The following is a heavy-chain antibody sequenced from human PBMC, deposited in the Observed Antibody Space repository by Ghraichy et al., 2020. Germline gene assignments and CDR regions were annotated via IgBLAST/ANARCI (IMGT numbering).Heavy chain of an antibody. Sequence: GGSLRLSCAASGFTFSSYAMSWVRQAPGKGLEWVSAMSGSGATTYYADSVKGRFTISRDNSKNTLYLQMNSLREEDTAVYYCAKDYGFWSGYCDYWGQGTLVTVSS. CDR2: MSGSGATT. CDR3: AKDYGFWSGYCDY. J-gene: IGHJ4*02. D-gene: IGHD3/OR15-3a*01. V-gene: IGHV3-23*01. CDR1: GFTFSSYA.